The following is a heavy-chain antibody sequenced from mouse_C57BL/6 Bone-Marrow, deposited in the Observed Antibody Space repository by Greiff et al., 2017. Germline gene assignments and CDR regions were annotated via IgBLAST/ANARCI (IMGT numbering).Heavy chain of an antibody. CDR3: ARGLLSRDY. Sequence: QVQLQQPGAELVMPGASVKLSCKASGYTFTSYWMHWVKQRPGQGLEWIGEIDPSDSYTNYNQKFKGKSTLTVDKSSSTAYMQLSSLTSEDSAVYYCARGLLSRDYWGQGTSVTVSS. J-gene: IGHJ4*01. CDR2: IDPSDSYT. V-gene: IGHV1-69*01. D-gene: IGHD2-10*01. CDR1: GYTFTSYW.